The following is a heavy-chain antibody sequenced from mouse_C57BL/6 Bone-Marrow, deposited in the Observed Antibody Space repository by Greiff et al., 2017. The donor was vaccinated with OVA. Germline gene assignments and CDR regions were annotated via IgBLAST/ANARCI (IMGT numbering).Heavy chain of an antibody. CDR2: IDPSDSYT. Sequence: QVQLKQSGAELVRPGTSVKLSCKASGYTFTSYWMHWVKQRPGQGLEWIGVIDPSDSYTNYNQKFKGKATLTVDTSSSTAYMQLSSLTSEDSAVYYCARSGVYGSSHYYAMDYWGQGTSVTVSS. D-gene: IGHD1-1*01. V-gene: IGHV1-59*01. J-gene: IGHJ4*01. CDR3: ARSGVYGSSHYYAMDY. CDR1: GYTFTSYW.